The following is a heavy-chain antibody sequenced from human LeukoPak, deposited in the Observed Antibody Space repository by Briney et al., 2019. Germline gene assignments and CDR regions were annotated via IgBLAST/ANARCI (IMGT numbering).Heavy chain of an antibody. CDR2: ISGSGGST. D-gene: IGHD6-19*01. CDR1: GFTFSSYA. J-gene: IGHJ4*02. V-gene: IGHV3-23*01. Sequence: GGSLRLSCAASGFTFSSYAMSWVRQAPGKGLEWVSAISGSGGSTYYADSVKGRFTISRDNSKNTLYLQMNSLRAEDTAVYYCAKDRASSGWYGPFDYWGQGTLVTVSS. CDR3: AKDRASSGWYGPFDY.